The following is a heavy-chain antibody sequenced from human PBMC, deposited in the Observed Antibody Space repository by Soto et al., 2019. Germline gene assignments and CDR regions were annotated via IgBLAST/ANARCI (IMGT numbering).Heavy chain of an antibody. CDR3: ASKHSSRAFDY. D-gene: IGHD6-13*01. Sequence: EVQQVESGGGLVQPGGSLRLSCAASGFTFSSYWMHWFRQAPGKGLVWVSRINSDGSSTTYADSVKGRFTISRDNAKNTVYLQMNSLRAEDTAVYYCASKHSSRAFDYWGQGTLVTVSS. CDR2: INSDGSST. J-gene: IGHJ4*02. CDR1: GFTFSSYW. V-gene: IGHV3-74*01.